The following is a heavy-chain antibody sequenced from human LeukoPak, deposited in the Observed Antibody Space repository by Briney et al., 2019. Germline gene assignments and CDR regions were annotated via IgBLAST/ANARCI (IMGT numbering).Heavy chain of an antibody. V-gene: IGHV3-48*01. CDR3: TRVLYSSGWYGDRY. CDR1: GFTFSSYA. J-gene: IGHJ4*02. CDR2: ISSSSSTI. Sequence: PGGSLRLSCAASGFTFSSYAMSWVRQAPGKGLEWVSYISSSSSTIYYADSVKGRFTISRDNAKNSLYLQMNSLRAEDTAVYYCTRVLYSSGWYGDRYWGQGTLVTVSS. D-gene: IGHD6-19*01.